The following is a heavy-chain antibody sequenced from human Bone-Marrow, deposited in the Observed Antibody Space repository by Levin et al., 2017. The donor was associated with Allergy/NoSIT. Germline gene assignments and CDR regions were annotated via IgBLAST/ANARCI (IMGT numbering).Heavy chain of an antibody. CDR1: GFTFSSYA. D-gene: IGHD2-2*02. Sequence: PGGSLRLSCAASGFTFSSYAMHWVRQAPGKGLEWVAVISYDGSNKYYADSVKGRFTISRDNSKNTLYLQMNSLRAEDTAVYYCARGPDIVVVPAAIPYYYYGMDVWGQGTTVTVSS. V-gene: IGHV3-30*04. CDR3: ARGPDIVVVPAAIPYYYYGMDV. CDR2: ISYDGSNK. J-gene: IGHJ6*02.